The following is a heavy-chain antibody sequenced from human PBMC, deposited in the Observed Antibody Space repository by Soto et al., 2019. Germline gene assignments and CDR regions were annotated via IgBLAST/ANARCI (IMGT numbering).Heavy chain of an antibody. Sequence: QVQLQESGPGLVKPSETLSLTCTVSGGSISSYYWSWIRQPPGKGLEWIGYIYYSGSTNYNPSLKSRVTISVDTSKNQFSLKLSSVTAADTAVYYCASGSCYYYDSSGYYNYWGQGTLVTVSS. J-gene: IGHJ4*02. CDR3: ASGSCYYYDSSGYYNY. CDR1: GGSISSYY. CDR2: IYYSGST. D-gene: IGHD3-22*01. V-gene: IGHV4-59*01.